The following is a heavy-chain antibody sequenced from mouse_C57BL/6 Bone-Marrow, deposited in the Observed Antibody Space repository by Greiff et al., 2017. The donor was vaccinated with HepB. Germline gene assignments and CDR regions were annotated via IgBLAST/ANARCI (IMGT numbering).Heavy chain of an antibody. D-gene: IGHD1-1*01. V-gene: IGHV1-82*01. CDR2: IYPGDGDT. CDR3: ARYGSHYGSTDY. J-gene: IGHJ2*01. Sequence: QIQLQQSGPELVKPGASVKISCKASGYEFSSSWMNWVKQRPGKGLEWIGRIYPGDGDTNYNGKFKGKATLTADKSSSTAYMQLSSLTSEDSAVYFCARYGSHYGSTDYWGQGTTLTVSS. CDR1: GYEFSSSW.